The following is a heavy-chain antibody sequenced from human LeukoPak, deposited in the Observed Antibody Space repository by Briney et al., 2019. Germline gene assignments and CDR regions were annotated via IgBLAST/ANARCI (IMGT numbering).Heavy chain of an antibody. CDR2: ISSSSSYI. Sequence: GGSLRLSCAASGFTFSSYSMNWVRQAPGKGLEWVSSISSSSSYIYYADSVKGRFTISRDNAKNSLYLQMNSLRAEDTAVYYCARGHVGHYGMDVWGQGTTVTVSS. V-gene: IGHV3-21*01. CDR1: GFTFSSYS. D-gene: IGHD2-15*01. CDR3: ARGHVGHYGMDV. J-gene: IGHJ6*02.